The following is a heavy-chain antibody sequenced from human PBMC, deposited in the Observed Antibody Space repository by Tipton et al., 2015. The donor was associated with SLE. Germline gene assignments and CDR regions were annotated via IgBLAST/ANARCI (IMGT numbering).Heavy chain of an antibody. Sequence: TLSLTCTVSGGSISSGGYYWTWIRQLPGKGLEWIGYIYYSGNTYYNPSLGSRLTISLDTSKDQFSLRLTSVTAADTAVYYCARATDWNLSPDVWGKGTTVTGSS. CDR1: GGSISSGGYY. CDR2: IYYSGNT. CDR3: ARATDWNLSPDV. V-gene: IGHV4-31*03. D-gene: IGHD1-7*01. J-gene: IGHJ6*04.